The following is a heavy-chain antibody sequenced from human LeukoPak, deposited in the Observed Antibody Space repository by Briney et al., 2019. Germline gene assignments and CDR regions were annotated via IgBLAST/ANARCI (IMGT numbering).Heavy chain of an antibody. V-gene: IGHV4-61*02. D-gene: IGHD3-3*01. CDR3: ASGYYDFWSGYYDGP. CDR2: IYTSGST. J-gene: IGHJ5*02. Sequence: KPSETLSLTCTVSGGSISSGSYYWSWIRQPAGKGLEWIGRIYTSGSTNYNPSLKSRVTISVDTSKNQFSLKLSSVTAADTAVYYCASGYYDFWSGYYDGPWGQGTLVTVSS. CDR1: GGSISSGSYY.